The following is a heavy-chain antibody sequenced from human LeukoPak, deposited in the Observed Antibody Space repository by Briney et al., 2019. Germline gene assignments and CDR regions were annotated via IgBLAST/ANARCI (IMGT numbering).Heavy chain of an antibody. D-gene: IGHD3-22*01. CDR2: ISGSGGST. CDR3: AKAPAYYYDSSGYYQYYFDY. V-gene: IGHV3-23*01. Sequence: PGGSLRLSCAASGFTFSSYAMSWVRQAPGKGLEWVSAISGSGGSTYYADSVKGRFTISRDNSKNTLYLQMNSLRAEDTAVYYCAKAPAYYYDSSGYYQYYFDYWGQGTLVTVSS. J-gene: IGHJ4*02. CDR1: GFTFSSYA.